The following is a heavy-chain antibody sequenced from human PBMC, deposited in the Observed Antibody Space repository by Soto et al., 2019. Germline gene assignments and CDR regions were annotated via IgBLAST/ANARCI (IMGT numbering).Heavy chain of an antibody. CDR1: GGTFSSYA. CDR2: IIPIFGTA. J-gene: IGHJ6*02. Sequence: QVQLVQSGAEVKKPGSSVKVSCKASGGTFSSYAISWVRQAPGQGLEWMGGIIPIFGTANYAQKFQGRVTITAEQSTRPGYLELSSLRSEDTAVYYCASPEGIQLWATYYGMDVWGQGTTVTVSS. V-gene: IGHV1-69*12. D-gene: IGHD5-18*01. CDR3: ASPEGIQLWATYYGMDV.